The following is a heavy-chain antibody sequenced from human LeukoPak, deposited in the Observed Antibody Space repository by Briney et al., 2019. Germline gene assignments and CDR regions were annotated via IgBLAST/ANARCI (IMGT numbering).Heavy chain of an antibody. CDR2: FSTSSSET. CDR3: AKGNGDGYNYVGAFDI. V-gene: IGHV3-11*06. J-gene: IGHJ3*02. D-gene: IGHD5-24*01. CDR1: GFTLSDYY. Sequence: PGGSLRLSCAASGFTLSDYYMSWIRQAPGKGLEWVAYFSTSSSETNYADSGKGRFTISGDNAKNSVYLQMNSLRAEDTAVYYCAKGNGDGYNYVGAFDIWGHGTVVTVSS.